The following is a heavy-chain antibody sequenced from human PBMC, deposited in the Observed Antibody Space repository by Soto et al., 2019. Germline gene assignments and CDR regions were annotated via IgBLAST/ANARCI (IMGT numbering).Heavy chain of an antibody. CDR1: GGSFSGYY. V-gene: IGHV4-34*01. Sequence: QVQLQQWGAGLLKPSETLSLTCAVYGGSFSGYYWSWIRQPPGKGLEWIGEINHSGSTNYNPSLKSRVTISVDTSKNQFSLKLSSVTAADTAVYYCARGPSVPFLEWFAPFDIWGQGTMVTVSS. CDR2: INHSGST. D-gene: IGHD3-3*02. J-gene: IGHJ3*02. CDR3: ARGPSVPFLEWFAPFDI.